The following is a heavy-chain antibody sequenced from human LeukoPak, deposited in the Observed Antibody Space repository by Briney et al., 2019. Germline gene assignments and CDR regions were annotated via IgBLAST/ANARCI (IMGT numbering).Heavy chain of an antibody. CDR2: INHSGST. V-gene: IGHV4-34*01. J-gene: IGHJ5*02. Sequence: SETLSLTCAVYGGSFSGYYWSRIRQPPGEGLEWIGEINHSGSTNYNPSIKSRVTISVDTSKNQFSLNLTSVTAADTALYYCARLYIGGYSRSTNYNWFDPWGQGTLVTVSS. D-gene: IGHD6-13*01. CDR3: ARLYIGGYSRSTNYNWFDP. CDR1: GGSFSGYY.